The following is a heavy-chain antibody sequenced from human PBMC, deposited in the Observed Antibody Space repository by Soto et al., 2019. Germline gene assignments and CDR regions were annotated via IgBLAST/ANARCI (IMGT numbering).Heavy chain of an antibody. Sequence: SVKVSCKASGGTFSSYAISWVRQAPGQGLEWMGGIIPIFGTANYAQKFQGRVTITADESTSTAYMELSSLRSEDTAVYYCARVIAARHDAFDIWGQGTXVTVSS. V-gene: IGHV1-69*13. CDR2: IIPIFGTA. CDR3: ARVIAARHDAFDI. J-gene: IGHJ3*02. D-gene: IGHD6-6*01. CDR1: GGTFSSYA.